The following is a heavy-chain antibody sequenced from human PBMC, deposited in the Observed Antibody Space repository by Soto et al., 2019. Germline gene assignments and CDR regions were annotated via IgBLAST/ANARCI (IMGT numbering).Heavy chain of an antibody. CDR1: GGTFSSYA. D-gene: IGHD6-19*01. CDR3: ARDKGYTSSGWPGYYYYGMDV. V-gene: IGHV1-69*13. Sequence: SVKVSCKASGGTFSSYAISWVRQAPGQGLEWMGGIIPIFGTANYAQKFQGRVTITADESTSTAYMELSSLRSEDTAVYYCARDKGYTSSGWPGYYYYGMDVWGQGTTVTVSS. J-gene: IGHJ6*02. CDR2: IIPIFGTA.